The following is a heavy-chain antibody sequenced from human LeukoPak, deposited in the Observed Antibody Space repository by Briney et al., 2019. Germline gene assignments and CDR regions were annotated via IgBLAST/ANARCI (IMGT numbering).Heavy chain of an antibody. CDR3: VDYGGR. Sequence: GGSLRLSCAAPGFTFSSYWMHWVRQAPGKGLVWVSRISSDESTTSYADSVKGRVTISRDNAKNTLYLQMNSLRAEDTAVYYCVDYGGRWGQGTLVTVSS. CDR2: ISSDESTT. CDR1: GFTFSSYW. D-gene: IGHD4-23*01. V-gene: IGHV3-74*01. J-gene: IGHJ4*02.